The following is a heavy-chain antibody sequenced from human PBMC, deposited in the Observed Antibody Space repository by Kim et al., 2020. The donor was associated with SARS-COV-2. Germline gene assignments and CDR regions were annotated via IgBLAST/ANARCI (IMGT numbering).Heavy chain of an antibody. CDR2: IRSKSNSYET. CDR1: GLTLSGSA. CDR3: ARGPPYSESYWDAFDI. D-gene: IGHD1-26*01. Sequence: GGSLRLSCAASGLTLSGSAMHWVLQASGTGLEWVGRIRSKSNSYETAYAASVEGRFTISRDDSKNTAYLQMNSLKTEDTAVYYCARGPPYSESYWDAFDIWGQGTMVTVSS. J-gene: IGHJ3*02. V-gene: IGHV3-73*01.